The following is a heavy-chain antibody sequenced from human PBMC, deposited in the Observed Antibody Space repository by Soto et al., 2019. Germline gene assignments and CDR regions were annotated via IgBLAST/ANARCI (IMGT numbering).Heavy chain of an antibody. CDR3: ARDRLVVAATLRYFDY. CDR2: ISGYNGNT. D-gene: IGHD2-15*01. Sequence: ASVKVSCKASGYTFTTYGFSCVRQSGLRGLEWIGWISGYNGNTNYAQKFQGRVTMTTGTSTNTAYMELRSLRSGDTAVYFCARDRLVVAATLRYFDYWGQGTLVTVSS. V-gene: IGHV1-18*04. J-gene: IGHJ4*02. CDR1: GYTFTTYG.